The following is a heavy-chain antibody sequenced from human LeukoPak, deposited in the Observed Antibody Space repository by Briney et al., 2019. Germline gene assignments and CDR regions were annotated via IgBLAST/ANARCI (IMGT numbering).Heavy chain of an antibody. V-gene: IGHV3-23*01. J-gene: IGHJ4*02. CDR2: ISGSGGST. Sequence: GGSLRLSCAASGFTFSSYAMSWVRQAPGKGLEWVSAISGSGGSTYYADSVKGRFTISRDNAKNSLYLQMNSLRAEDTAVYYCARPRYSSSWYRVDYFDYWGQGTLVTVSS. CDR1: GFTFSSYA. CDR3: ARPRYSSSWYRVDYFDY. D-gene: IGHD6-13*01.